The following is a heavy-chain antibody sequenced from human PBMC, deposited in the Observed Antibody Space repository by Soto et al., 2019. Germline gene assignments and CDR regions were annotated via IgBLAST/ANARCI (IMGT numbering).Heavy chain of an antibody. CDR3: ARRSDYGDYRWFDP. D-gene: IGHD4-17*01. CDR1: GGSISSSSYY. Sequence: SETLSLTCTVSGGSISSSSYYWGWIRQPPGKGLEWIGSIYYSGSTYYNPSLKSRVTISVDTSKNQFSLKLSSVTAADTAVYYCARRSDYGDYRWFDPWGQGTLVTVSS. V-gene: IGHV4-39*01. J-gene: IGHJ5*02. CDR2: IYYSGST.